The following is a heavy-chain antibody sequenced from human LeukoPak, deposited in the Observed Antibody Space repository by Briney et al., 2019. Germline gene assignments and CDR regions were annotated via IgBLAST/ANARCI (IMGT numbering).Heavy chain of an antibody. CDR2: ISYDGSDK. D-gene: IGHD5-18*01. Sequence: GGSLRLSCAASGFTFSGYGMHWVRQAPGKGLEWVAVISYDGSDKYYADSVKGRFTISRDNSKNTLYLQMNSLRGEDTAVYYCSRGYTYGDYWGQGTLVTVSS. CDR1: GFTFSGYG. CDR3: SRGYTYGDY. J-gene: IGHJ4*02. V-gene: IGHV3-30*03.